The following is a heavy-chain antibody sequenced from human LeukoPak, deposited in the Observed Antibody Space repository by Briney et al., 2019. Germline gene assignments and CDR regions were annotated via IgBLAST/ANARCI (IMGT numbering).Heavy chain of an antibody. V-gene: IGHV4-39*01. CDR3: ARQLYVSGSYYAPMDV. Sequence: PSETLSLTCTVSGGSISSTTYYWGWIRQPPGKGLEWIASVHYSGSTYYNPSLKSRVTISVDTSKNQFSLKLSSVTAADTAVYFRARQLYVSGSYYAPMDVWGKGTTVTISS. J-gene: IGHJ6*03. CDR2: VHYSGST. D-gene: IGHD3-10*01. CDR1: GGSISSTTYY.